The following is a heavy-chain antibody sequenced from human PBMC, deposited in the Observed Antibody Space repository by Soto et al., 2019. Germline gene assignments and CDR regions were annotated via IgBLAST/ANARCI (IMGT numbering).Heavy chain of an antibody. CDR1: GGSFSGYY. J-gene: IGHJ5*02. CDR3: ARGHHGSSSSSWFDP. D-gene: IGHD6-6*01. V-gene: IGHV4-34*01. Sequence: SETLSLTCAVYGGSFSGYYWSWIRQPPGKGLEWIGEINHSGSTNYNPSLKSRVTISVDTSKNQFSLKLSSVTAADTAVYYCARGHHGSSSSSWFDPWGQGTLVTVSS. CDR2: INHSGST.